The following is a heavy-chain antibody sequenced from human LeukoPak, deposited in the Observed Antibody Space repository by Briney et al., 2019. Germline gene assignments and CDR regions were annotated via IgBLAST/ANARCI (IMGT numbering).Heavy chain of an antibody. CDR1: GYTFTGYY. CDR3: ARAVDIVAPFDY. Sequence: GASVKVSCKASGYTFTGYYMHWVGQAPGQGLEWMGWINPNSGGTNYAQKFQGRVTMTRDTSISTAYMELSRLRSDDTAVYYCARAVDIVAPFDYWGQGTLVTVSS. D-gene: IGHD5-12*01. J-gene: IGHJ4*02. V-gene: IGHV1-2*02. CDR2: INPNSGGT.